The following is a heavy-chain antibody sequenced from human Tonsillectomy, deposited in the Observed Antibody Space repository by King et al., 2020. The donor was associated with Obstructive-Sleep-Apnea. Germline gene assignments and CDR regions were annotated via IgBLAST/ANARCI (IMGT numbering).Heavy chain of an antibody. V-gene: IGHV1-2*02. J-gene: IGHJ4*02. Sequence: QLVQSGTEVKKPGASVKVSCKASGYTFTGYYMHWVRQAPGQGLEWMGWSNPNSGGTNYAQKFQGRVTMTRDTSISTAYMELSRLRFDDTAVYYCERDHPDGSGYEENYWGQGTLVTVSS. CDR3: ERDHPDGSGYEENY. CDR2: SNPNSGGT. D-gene: IGHD5-12*01. CDR1: GYTFTGYY.